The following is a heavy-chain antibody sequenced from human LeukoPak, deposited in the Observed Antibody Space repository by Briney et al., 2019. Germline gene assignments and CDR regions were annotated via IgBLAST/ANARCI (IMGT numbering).Heavy chain of an antibody. V-gene: IGHV3-53*01. CDR2: IYSGGGT. J-gene: IGHJ4*02. CDR3: ARRLPTAWGADY. Sequence: GGSLRLSCAASGFTVSNNYMTWVRQAPGKGPEWVSVIYSGGGTYYADSVKGRFTISRDNSKNKLYLQMNSLRAEDTAVYYCARRLPTAWGADYWGQGTLVTVSS. CDR1: GFTVSNNY. D-gene: IGHD7-27*01.